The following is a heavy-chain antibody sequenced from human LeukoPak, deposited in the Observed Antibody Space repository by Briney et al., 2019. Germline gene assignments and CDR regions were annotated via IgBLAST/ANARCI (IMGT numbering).Heavy chain of an antibody. V-gene: IGHV4-39*01. J-gene: IGHJ6*03. CDR1: GGSISSSSYY. CDR3: ARHYFDSSSGYYYYYMDV. CDR2: IYYSGST. D-gene: IGHD6-6*01. Sequence: SETLSLTCTVSGGSISSSSYYWGWIRQPPGKGLEWIGSIYYSGSTYYNPSPKSRVTISVDTSKNQFSLKLSSVTAADTAVYYCARHYFDSSSGYYYYYMDVWGKGTTVTVSS.